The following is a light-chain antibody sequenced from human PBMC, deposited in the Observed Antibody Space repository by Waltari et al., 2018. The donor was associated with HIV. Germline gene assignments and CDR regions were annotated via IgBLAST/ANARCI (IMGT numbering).Light chain of an antibody. V-gene: IGLV1-47*01. CDR2: RNS. CDR3: AAWDDSLSGWV. CDR1: SSNIGDNY. Sequence: QSALTQPPSTSGTPGQTVTIPCSGSSSNIGDNYVSWYQQLPGTAPKLLIYRNSQRPSGVRDRFSGSSSGTSASLAINGLRSEDEAEYHCAAWDDSLSGWVFCGGTNLTVL. J-gene: IGLJ3*02.